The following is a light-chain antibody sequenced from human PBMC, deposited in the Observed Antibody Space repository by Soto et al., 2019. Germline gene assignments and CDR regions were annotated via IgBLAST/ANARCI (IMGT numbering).Light chain of an antibody. V-gene: IGKV3-15*01. CDR1: QSVSSD. Sequence: IVMTQSPATLSVSPGDRVTLSCRASQSVSSDLAWYQQRPGQAPRLLIYGASTRATGIPARFSGTGSGTEFTLTISSLLSEDFAIYYCQQYNNWPPYTFGQGTKLEIK. CDR2: GAS. CDR3: QQYNNWPPYT. J-gene: IGKJ2*01.